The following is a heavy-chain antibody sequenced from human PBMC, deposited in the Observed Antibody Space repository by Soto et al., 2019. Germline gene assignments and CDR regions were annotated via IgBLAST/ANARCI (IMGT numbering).Heavy chain of an antibody. CDR3: VRTPRYCSGGSCPKGGWFDP. CDR2: IYYSGST. J-gene: IGHJ5*02. V-gene: IGHV4-61*01. Sequence: QVQLQESGPGLVKPSETLSLTCTVSGGSVSSGSYYWSWIRQPPGKGLEWIGYIYYSGSTNYNPSLKSRVTISVDTSKNQFSLKLSSVTAADTAVYYCVRTPRYCSGGSCPKGGWFDPWGQGTLVTVSS. D-gene: IGHD2-15*01. CDR1: GGSVSSGSYY.